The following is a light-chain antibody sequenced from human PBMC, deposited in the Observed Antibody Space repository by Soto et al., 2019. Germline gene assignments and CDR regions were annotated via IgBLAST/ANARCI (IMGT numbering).Light chain of an antibody. J-gene: IGLJ3*02. V-gene: IGLV1-44*01. CDR2: RNV. CDR3: AAWDGSLNGWV. CDR1: SSNIGSNT. Sequence: QSVLTQAPSVSGTPGQRVTISCSGSSSNIGSNTVSWYQQVPGTAPKVLIYRNVQRPSGVPDRFSGSKSGTSASLAIGGLQSEDEADYYCAAWDGSLNGWVFGGGTKLTVL.